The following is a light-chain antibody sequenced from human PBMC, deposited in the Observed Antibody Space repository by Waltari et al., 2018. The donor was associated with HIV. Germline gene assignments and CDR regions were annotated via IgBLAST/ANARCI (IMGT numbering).Light chain of an antibody. V-gene: IGKV1-39*01. Sequence: DMQMTQSPSSLSTSVGDRVTISCRASQSISTYLNWYQQKPGKAPKLLISAASTLQSGVPSRFSGGGSGTDFTLTISSLQPEDFATYFCQQSYTTPYTFGQGTKLDIK. J-gene: IGKJ2*01. CDR1: QSISTY. CDR2: AAS. CDR3: QQSYTTPYT.